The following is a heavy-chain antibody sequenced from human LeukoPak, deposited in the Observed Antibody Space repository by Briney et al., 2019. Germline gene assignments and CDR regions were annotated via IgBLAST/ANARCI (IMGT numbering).Heavy chain of an antibody. CDR3: ARTNYYDSSGYYLGY. J-gene: IGHJ4*02. D-gene: IGHD3-22*01. CDR1: GYIFTGYY. CDR2: IKPNSGGT. Sequence: ASVTVSCQASGYIFTGYYMHWVRQAPGEGLQWMGWIKPNSGGTNYAQKFQGRVTMTRDTSISTAYMELSRLRSDDTAVYYCARTNYYDSSGYYLGYWGQGTLVTVSS. V-gene: IGHV1-2*02.